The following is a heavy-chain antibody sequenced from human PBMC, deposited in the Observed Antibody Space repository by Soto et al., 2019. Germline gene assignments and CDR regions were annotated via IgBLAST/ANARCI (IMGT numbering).Heavy chain of an antibody. Sequence: QVQLVESGGGVVQPGRSLRLSCAASGFTFSSYGMHWVRQAPGKGLEWVAVISYDGSNKYYADSVKGRFTISRDNSKNTLYLQMNSLRAEDTAVYYCAKGGYCSGGSCPDLFVFYFDYWGQGTLVTVSS. CDR1: GFTFSSYG. CDR3: AKGGYCSGGSCPDLFVFYFDY. CDR2: ISYDGSNK. V-gene: IGHV3-30*18. J-gene: IGHJ4*02. D-gene: IGHD2-15*01.